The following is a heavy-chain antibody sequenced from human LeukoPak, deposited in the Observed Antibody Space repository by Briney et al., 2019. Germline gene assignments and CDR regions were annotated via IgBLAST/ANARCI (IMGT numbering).Heavy chain of an antibody. V-gene: IGHV3-23*01. D-gene: IGHD3-3*01. CDR1: RFTVSTSA. CDR2: IGNSAGST. Sequence: GGSLRLSCAASRFTVSTSAMTWVRQSPGKGLEWVSGIGNSAGSTYYADSVKGRFTISRDNSKNTLYLQMNSLRDEDTAVHYCAKVGRADDYYFDYWGQGTLVTVSS. J-gene: IGHJ4*02. CDR3: AKVGRADDYYFDY.